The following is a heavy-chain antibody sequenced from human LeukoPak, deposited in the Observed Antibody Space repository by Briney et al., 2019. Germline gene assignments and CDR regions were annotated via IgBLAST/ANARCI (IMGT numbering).Heavy chain of an antibody. J-gene: IGHJ4*02. D-gene: IGHD2-2*01. CDR1: GYSFSVYY. V-gene: IGHV1-2*02. Sequence: ASVKVSCKASGYSFSVYYIQWLRQVPGEGLAWVGWILPHSGDTYYAQKFRGRVTMTTDTSINTAYMELSRLKSDDTGIYFCARPPRDLVSAAPFDYWGQGTLVAVSS. CDR3: ARPPRDLVSAAPFDY. CDR2: ILPHSGDT.